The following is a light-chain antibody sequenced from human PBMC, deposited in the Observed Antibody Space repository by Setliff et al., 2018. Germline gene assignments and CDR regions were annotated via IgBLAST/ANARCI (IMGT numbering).Light chain of an antibody. CDR1: RSDVGGYNY. CDR2: EVS. J-gene: IGLJ1*01. Sequence: QSALTQPASVSGSPGQSITISCPGTRSDVGGYNYVSWYQQHPGKVPKLMIYEVSNRPSGVSNRFSGSKSGNTASLTISRLQTEDEADYYCTSYTISSTEVVGTGTKVTVL. V-gene: IGLV2-14*01. CDR3: TSYTISSTEV.